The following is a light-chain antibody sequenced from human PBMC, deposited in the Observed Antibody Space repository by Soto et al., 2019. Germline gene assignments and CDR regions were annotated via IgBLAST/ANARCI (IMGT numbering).Light chain of an antibody. CDR2: GAS. Sequence: EIVLTQSPGTLSMSQRERATLSCRAIQSVSSSYLAWYQQKPDQAPRTLIYGASSRAIGIPDRFSGSGSGTDFTLTISRLEPEDFAVYYCQQYGSSPWTFGQGTKV. V-gene: IGKV3-20*01. CDR1: QSVSSSY. CDR3: QQYGSSPWT. J-gene: IGKJ1*01.